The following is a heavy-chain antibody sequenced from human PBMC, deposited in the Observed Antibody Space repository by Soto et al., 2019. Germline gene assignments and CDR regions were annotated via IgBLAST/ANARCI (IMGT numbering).Heavy chain of an antibody. CDR1: GFTFSSYA. D-gene: IGHD3-22*01. CDR3: VKEGYCYDSSGYYYGWFDP. CDR2: ISRNGDNT. J-gene: IGHJ5*02. V-gene: IGHV3-64D*06. Sequence: GGSLRLSCSVSGFTFSSYAMHWVRQAPGKGLEYVSAISRNGDNTYYADSVKGRFTISRDNSKNTLYLQMSSLRAEDTAVYYCVKEGYCYDSSGYYYGWFDPWGQGT.